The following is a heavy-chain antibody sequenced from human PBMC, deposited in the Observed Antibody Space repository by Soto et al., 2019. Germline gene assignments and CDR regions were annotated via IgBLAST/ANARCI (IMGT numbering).Heavy chain of an antibody. J-gene: IGHJ4*02. Sequence: QVQLQESGPGLVKPSETLSLTCTVSGGSISSYYWSWIRQPPGKGLEWIGYIYYSGSTNYNPSLKRRVTLSVDTSKNQFSLKLSSVTAADTAVYYCARVSDQWLVSYDYWGQGTLVTVSS. CDR2: IYYSGST. D-gene: IGHD6-19*01. CDR1: GGSISSYY. CDR3: ARVSDQWLVSYDY. V-gene: IGHV4-59*01.